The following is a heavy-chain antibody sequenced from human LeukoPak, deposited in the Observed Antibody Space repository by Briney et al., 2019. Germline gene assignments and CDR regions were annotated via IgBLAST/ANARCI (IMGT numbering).Heavy chain of an antibody. CDR3: ARESETSGWYDY. V-gene: IGHV3-43*02. CDR1: GFIFDNYA. Sequence: PEGSLRLSCAAPGFIFDNYAIHWVRQAPGKGLEWVSLISGDGGSTFYADSVRGRFTISRDNTRKSLSLQMSSLRSEDTALYYCARESETSGWYDYWGQGTLVTVSS. J-gene: IGHJ4*02. CDR2: ISGDGGST. D-gene: IGHD6-19*01.